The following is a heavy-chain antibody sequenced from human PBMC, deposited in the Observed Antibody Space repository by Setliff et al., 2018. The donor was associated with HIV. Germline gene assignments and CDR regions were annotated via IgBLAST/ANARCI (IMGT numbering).Heavy chain of an antibody. CDR2: VNSGSGST. CDR1: GYTFINFY. J-gene: IGHJ6*03. CDR3: ARGAWYTSGWYSSRYMDV. Sequence: ASVKVSCKASGYTFINFYLHWVRLAPGQGLEWMGMVNSGSGSTVFAQKFQGRVTMTTDTSTNTVYLELTSLRSEGTAVYYCARGAWYTSGWYSSRYMDVWGKGTTVTVSS. D-gene: IGHD6-19*01. V-gene: IGHV1-46*01.